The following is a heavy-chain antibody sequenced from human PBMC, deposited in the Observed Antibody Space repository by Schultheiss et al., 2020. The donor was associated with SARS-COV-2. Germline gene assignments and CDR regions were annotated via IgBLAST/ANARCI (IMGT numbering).Heavy chain of an antibody. D-gene: IGHD2-2*01. Sequence: SETLSLTCTVSGGSISSGDYYWSWIRQHPGKGLEWIGYIYYSGSTYYNPSLKSRVTISVDTSKNQFSLKLSSVTAADTAVYYCTRDHCVSPNCYEYHYYGMDVWGQGTTVTVSS. CDR1: GGSISSGDYY. J-gene: IGHJ6*02. CDR2: IYYSGST. CDR3: TRDHCVSPNCYEYHYYGMDV. V-gene: IGHV4-31*03.